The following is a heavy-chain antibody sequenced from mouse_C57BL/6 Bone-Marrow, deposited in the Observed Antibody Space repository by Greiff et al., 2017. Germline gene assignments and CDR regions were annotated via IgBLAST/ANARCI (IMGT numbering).Heavy chain of an antibody. D-gene: IGHD1-2*01. Sequence: QVHVKQPGAELVKPGASVKMSCKASGYTFTSYWITWVKQRPGQGLEWIGDIYPGSGSTNYNEKFKSKATLTVDTSSSTAYMQLSSLTSEDSAVYYCARERLTTAYAMDYWGQGTSVTVSS. J-gene: IGHJ4*01. CDR1: GYTFTSYW. CDR3: ARERLTTAYAMDY. CDR2: IYPGSGST. V-gene: IGHV1-55*01.